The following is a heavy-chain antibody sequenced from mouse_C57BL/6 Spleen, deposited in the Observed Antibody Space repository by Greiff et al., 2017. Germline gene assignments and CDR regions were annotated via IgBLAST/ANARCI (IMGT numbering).Heavy chain of an antibody. CDR2: IHPNSGST. V-gene: IGHV1-64*01. CDR3: AREAYYYGNDY. CDR1: GYTFTSYW. J-gene: IGHJ2*01. D-gene: IGHD1-1*01. Sequence: QVQLQQPGAELVKPGASVQLSCKASGYTFTSYWMHWVKQRPGQGLEWIGMIHPNSGSTNYNEKFKSKATLTVDKSSSTAYMQLSSLTSEDSAVYYCAREAYYYGNDYWGQGTTLTVSS.